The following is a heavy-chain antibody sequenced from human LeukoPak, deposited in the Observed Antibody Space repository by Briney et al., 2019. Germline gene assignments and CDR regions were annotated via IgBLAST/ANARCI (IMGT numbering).Heavy chain of an antibody. J-gene: IGHJ4*02. CDR2: IYWYDDR. D-gene: IGHD3-22*01. Sequence: SGPTLVKPTQTLTLTCTFSGFSLSTRGVGVGWIRQPPGKALEWLALIYWYDDRRYSPSLKSRLTINKDTYKNQVVLTLTNMDPVDTATYYCAHRKNYYDSSVFDFWGQGTLVTVSS. CDR3: AHRKNYYDSSVFDF. CDR1: GFSLSTRGVG. V-gene: IGHV2-5*01.